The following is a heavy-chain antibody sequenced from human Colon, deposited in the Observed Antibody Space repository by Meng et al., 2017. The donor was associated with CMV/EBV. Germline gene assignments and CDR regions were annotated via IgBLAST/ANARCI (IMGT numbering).Heavy chain of an antibody. D-gene: IGHD3-10*01. V-gene: IGHV1-8*01. CDR1: GNPFGTYY. CDR3: ASCSPGRCFDQ. J-gene: IGHJ4*02. Sequence: QGQLVQSGAEVDQPGASVTFSCKASGNPFGTYYINWARQATGQGLEWMGWLHIHNDNTGYAQKFQGRVSLARDTSISTAYMELSSLRSDDTAVYYCASCSPGRCFDQWGQGTLVTVSS. CDR2: LHIHNDNT.